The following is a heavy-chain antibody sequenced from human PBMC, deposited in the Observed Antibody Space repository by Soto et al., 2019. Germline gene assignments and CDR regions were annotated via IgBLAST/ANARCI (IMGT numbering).Heavy chain of an antibody. J-gene: IGHJ6*02. CDR2: ISGSGGST. D-gene: IGHD6-6*01. CDR1: GFTFSSYA. V-gene: IGHV3-23*01. CDR3: AKVVAARPGYYYYGMDV. Sequence: VQLLESGGGLVQPGGSLRLSCAASGFTFSSYAMSWVRQAPGKGLEWVSAISGSGGSTYYADSVKGRFTISRDNSKNTLYLQMNSLRAEDTAVYYCAKVVAARPGYYYYGMDVWGQGTTVTVSS.